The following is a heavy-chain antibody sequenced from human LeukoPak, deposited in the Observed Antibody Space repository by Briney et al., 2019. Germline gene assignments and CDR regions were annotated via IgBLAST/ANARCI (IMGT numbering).Heavy chain of an antibody. Sequence: GGSLRLSCAASGFTLSSYGMSWVRQAPPKGLEWVSTLSASGDSTYYVDSVKGRFTISRDNSKNTLYLQMDSLRAEDTAVYYCAKRECSDNNCYFVNWGQGTLVTVSS. V-gene: IGHV3-23*01. CDR2: LSASGDST. J-gene: IGHJ4*02. D-gene: IGHD1-20*01. CDR3: AKRECSDNNCYFVN. CDR1: GFTLSSYG.